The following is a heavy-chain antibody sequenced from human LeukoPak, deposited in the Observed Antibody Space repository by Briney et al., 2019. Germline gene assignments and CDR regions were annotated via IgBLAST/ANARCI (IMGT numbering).Heavy chain of an antibody. J-gene: IGHJ4*02. Sequence: ASVKVSCQASGYSFTRYFIHWVRQAPGQGLEWMGIIIPSDGSTSYAQKFQGRVTMTRDPSTRTVYMELSSLRSEATAVYYCARGKVVTMVRGVIITYFDYWGQGALVTVSS. CDR1: GYSFTRYF. D-gene: IGHD3-10*01. V-gene: IGHV1-46*01. CDR2: IIPSDGST. CDR3: ARGKVVTMVRGVIITYFDY.